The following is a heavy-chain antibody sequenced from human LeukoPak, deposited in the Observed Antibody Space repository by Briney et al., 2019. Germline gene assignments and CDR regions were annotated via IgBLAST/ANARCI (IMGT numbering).Heavy chain of an antibody. CDR1: GGSFSGYY. J-gene: IGHJ5*02. CDR2: INHSGST. CDR3: ARGSLVRWNRARNWFDP. D-gene: IGHD3-10*01. Sequence: SETLSLTCAVYGGSFSGYYWSWIRQPPGKGLEWIGEINHSGSTNYSPSLKSRVTISVDTSKNQFSLKLSSVTAADTAVYYCARGSLVRWNRARNWFDPWGQGTLVTVSS. V-gene: IGHV4-34*01.